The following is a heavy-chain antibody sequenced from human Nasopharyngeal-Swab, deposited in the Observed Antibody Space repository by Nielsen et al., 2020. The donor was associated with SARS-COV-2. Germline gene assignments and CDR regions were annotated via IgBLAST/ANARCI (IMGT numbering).Heavy chain of an antibody. CDR1: GFTFSSQA. J-gene: IGHJ6*02. Sequence: GGSLRPSCATSGFTFSSQALSWVRQAPGKGPEWVSVTYGGIPRTNYADSVKGRFPIPTDNSTDTLYLQMKNLRVEATAVYYCVNGSGWGGDVWGQGTTVTVSS. D-gene: IGHD6-19*01. CDR3: VNGSGWGGDV. V-gene: IGHV3-23*03. CDR2: TYGGIPRT.